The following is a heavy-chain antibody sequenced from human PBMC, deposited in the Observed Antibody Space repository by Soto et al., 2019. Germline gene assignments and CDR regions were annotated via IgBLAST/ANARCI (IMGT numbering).Heavy chain of an antibody. V-gene: IGHV3-21*01. CDR3: ARDLGPPDSPDY. CDR1: GFIFSDYS. Sequence: PGGSLRLSCAPSGFIFSDYSMNWVRQAPGQGLEWVSSISNDRKYIYYADSVKGRFTTSRDNANNLLYLPMNSLRAEDTAVYYCARDLGPPDSPDYWGHGPLVTLSS. CDR2: ISNDRKYI. D-gene: IGHD2-21*02. J-gene: IGHJ4*01.